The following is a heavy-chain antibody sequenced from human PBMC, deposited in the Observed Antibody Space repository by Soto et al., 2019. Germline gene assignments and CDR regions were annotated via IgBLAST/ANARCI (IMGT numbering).Heavy chain of an antibody. Sequence: EPLSLTCTVSGGSISGYYWSWIRQPPGKGLEWIGYIYYSGSTIYNPSLKSRVTISVDTSKNQFSLKLSSVTAADTAVYYCATSFRYFDNWGQGTRVTVSS. CDR3: ATSFRYFDN. V-gene: IGHV4-59*01. CDR1: GGSISGYY. J-gene: IGHJ4*02. CDR2: IYYSGST.